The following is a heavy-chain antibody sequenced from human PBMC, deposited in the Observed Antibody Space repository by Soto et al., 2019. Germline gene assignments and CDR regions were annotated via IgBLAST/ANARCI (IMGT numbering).Heavy chain of an antibody. V-gene: IGHV3-23*01. D-gene: IGHD6-19*01. J-gene: IGHJ4*02. CDR1: GFTFSSYA. Sequence: EVQLLESGGGLVQPGGSLRLSCAASGFTFSSYAMSWVRQAPGKGPEWVSAISGSGGSTYYADSVKGRFTISRDNSKNTLYLQMNSLRAEDTAVYYCAMYSSGWYGKDYFDYWGQGTLVTVSS. CDR3: AMYSSGWYGKDYFDY. CDR2: ISGSGGST.